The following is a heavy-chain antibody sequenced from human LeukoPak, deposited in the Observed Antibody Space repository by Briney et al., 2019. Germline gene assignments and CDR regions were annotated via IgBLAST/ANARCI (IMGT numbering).Heavy chain of an antibody. V-gene: IGHV4-34*01. CDR1: GGSFSGYY. CDR3: ARTTEGGYTYDYFYYYYMDV. J-gene: IGHJ6*03. D-gene: IGHD5-18*01. CDR2: INHSGST. Sequence: SETLSLTCAVYGGSFSGYYWSWIRQPPGKGLEWIGEINHSGSTNYNPSLKSRVTISVDTSKNQFSLKLSSVTTADTAVYYCARTTEGGYTYDYFYYYYMDVWGKGTTVTISS.